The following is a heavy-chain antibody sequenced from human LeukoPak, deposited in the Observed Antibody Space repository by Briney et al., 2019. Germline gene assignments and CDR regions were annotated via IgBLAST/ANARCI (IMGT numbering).Heavy chain of an antibody. D-gene: IGHD6-13*01. CDR3: ARHNRMGAAATLGVFDS. J-gene: IGHJ4*02. Sequence: PSETLSLTCTVSGDSISSSNYYWRWIRQPPGKRLEWIGSLHYAGTTYYDPSLRSRVSLSVDTSKNQFSLKLSSVTAADTAVYYCARHNRMGAAATLGVFDSWGQGTLVTVSS. CDR2: LHYAGTT. V-gene: IGHV4-39*01. CDR1: GDSISSSNYY.